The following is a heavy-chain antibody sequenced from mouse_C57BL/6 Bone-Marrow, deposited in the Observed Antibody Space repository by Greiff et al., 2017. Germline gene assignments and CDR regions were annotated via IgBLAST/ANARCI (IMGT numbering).Heavy chain of an antibody. D-gene: IGHD2-13*01. CDR1: GYTFTGYW. J-gene: IGHJ3*01. V-gene: IGHV1-9*01. CDR3: ARWGLRTGFAY. Sequence: VQLQQSGAELMKPGASVKLSCKATGYTFTGYWIEWVKQRPGHGLEWIGEILPGSSSTNYNEKFKGKATFTADTSSNTAYMQLSSLTTEDSAIXYCARWGLRTGFAYWGEGTLVTVSA. CDR2: ILPGSSST.